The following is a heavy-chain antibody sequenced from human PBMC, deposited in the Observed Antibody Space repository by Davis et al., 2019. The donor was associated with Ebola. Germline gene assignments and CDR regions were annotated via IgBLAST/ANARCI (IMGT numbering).Heavy chain of an antibody. D-gene: IGHD2-15*01. CDR2: IYYSGST. Sequence: SETLSLTCTVSGGSISSSSYYWGWIRQPPGKGLEWIGSIYYSGSTYYNPSLKSRVTISVDTSKNQFSLKLSSVTAADTAVYYCAAARGVGYWGQGTLVTVSS. J-gene: IGHJ4*02. CDR3: AAARGVGY. CDR1: GGSISSSSYY. V-gene: IGHV4-39*07.